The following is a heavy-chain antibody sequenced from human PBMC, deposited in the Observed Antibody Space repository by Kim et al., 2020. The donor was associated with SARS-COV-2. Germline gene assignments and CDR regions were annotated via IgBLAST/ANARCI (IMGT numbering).Heavy chain of an antibody. D-gene: IGHD5-18*01. CDR3: GRGGYSYGDSYYYGMDV. J-gene: IGHJ6*02. CDR2: ISSVSSTI. CDR1: RFTFSRYS. V-gene: IGHV3-48*02. Sequence: GGSLRLSCAASRFTFSRYSMNWVRQAPGKGLEWLSYISSVSSTIYYADSVRGRFTVSRDNAKNSLYLQMNSLRDEDTAVYYCGRGGYSYGDSYYYGMDVWGQGTTVTVSS.